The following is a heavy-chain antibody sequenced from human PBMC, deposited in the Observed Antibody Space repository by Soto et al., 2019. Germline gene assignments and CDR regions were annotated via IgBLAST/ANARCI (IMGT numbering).Heavy chain of an antibody. J-gene: IGHJ4*02. V-gene: IGHV1-18*01. Sequence: QVQLVQSGVEVEKPGASVKVSCKASGYTFTSYGISWVRQAPGQGLEWMGWISAYNGNTNYAQKFQGRVTMTTDTSTSTADMELRSLRSDETAVYYCARDVPTVTTGGPDYWGQGTLVTVSS. CDR3: ARDVPTVTTGGPDY. CDR1: GYTFTSYG. CDR2: ISAYNGNT. D-gene: IGHD4-17*01.